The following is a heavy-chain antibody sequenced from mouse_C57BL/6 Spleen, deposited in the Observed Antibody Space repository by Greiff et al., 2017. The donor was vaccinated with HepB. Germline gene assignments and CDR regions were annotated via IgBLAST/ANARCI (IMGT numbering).Heavy chain of an antibody. CDR1: GYTFTSYW. CDR3: TRGDYDYGDYYAMDY. D-gene: IGHD2-4*01. CDR2: IYPGNSDT. J-gene: IGHJ4*01. Sequence: EVQLQQSGTVLARPGASVKMSCKTSGYTFTSYWMHWVKQRPGQGLEWIGAIYPGNSDTSYNQKFKGKAKLTAVTSASTAYMELSSLTNEDSAVYYCTRGDYDYGDYYAMDYWGQGTSVTVSS. V-gene: IGHV1-5*01.